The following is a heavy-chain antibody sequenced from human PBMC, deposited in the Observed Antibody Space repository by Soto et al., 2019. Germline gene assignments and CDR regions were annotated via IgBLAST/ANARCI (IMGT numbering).Heavy chain of an antibody. Sequence: PSETLSLTCTVSGGSISSGGYSWSGIRQHPGKGLEWIGYIYYSGSTYYNPSLKSRVTISVDTSKNQFSLKLTSVTAADTAVYYCGRVQDSWGQGTLLTVSS. J-gene: IGHJ4*02. CDR2: IYYSGST. D-gene: IGHD4-4*01. CDR3: GRVQDS. V-gene: IGHV4-31*03. CDR1: GGSISSGGYS.